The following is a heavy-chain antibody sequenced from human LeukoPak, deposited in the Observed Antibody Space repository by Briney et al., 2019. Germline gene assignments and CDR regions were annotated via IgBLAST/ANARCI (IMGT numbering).Heavy chain of an antibody. CDR1: GYSFTSYW. CDR2: IYPGDSDT. V-gene: IGHV5-51*01. Sequence: GESLKISCKGSGYSFTSYWIGWVRQMPGKGLEWMGIIYPGDSDTRYSPSFQGQVTISADKSISSAYLQWSSLKASDTAMYYCPRQGRLTRSLDYYGSGSYYQSSGIFDYWGQGTLVIVSS. J-gene: IGHJ4*02. CDR3: PRQGRLTRSLDYYGSGSYYQSSGIFDY. D-gene: IGHD3-10*01.